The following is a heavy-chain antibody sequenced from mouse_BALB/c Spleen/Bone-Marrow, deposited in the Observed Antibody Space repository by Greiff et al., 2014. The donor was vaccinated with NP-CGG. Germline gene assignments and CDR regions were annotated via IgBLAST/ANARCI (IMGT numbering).Heavy chain of an antibody. CDR3: TGRVRYDERTDMDY. D-gene: IGHD2-14*01. CDR2: INSGGSYT. Sequence: EVQLVESGGDLVKPGGSLKLSCAASGFTFSTYGMSWVRQTPDKRLEWVATINSGGSYTYYPDSVMGRFTISRDNAKNTLYLQMTSLKSEDTAMYYCTGRVRYDERTDMDYWGHGTSVTVSS. V-gene: IGHV5-6*01. CDR1: GFTFSTYG. J-gene: IGHJ4*01.